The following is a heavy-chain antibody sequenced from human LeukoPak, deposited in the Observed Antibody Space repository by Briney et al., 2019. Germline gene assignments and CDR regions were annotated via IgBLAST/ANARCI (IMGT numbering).Heavy chain of an antibody. CDR2: IRQDGGLK. D-gene: IGHD1-26*01. CDR1: GFTFSSYW. Sequence: GGSLRLSCTASGFTFSSYWMSWVRQAPGKGLEWVANIRQDGGLKHYVDSVKGRFTISRDNAENSLYLQMNSLRAEDTAVYYCAREIVGAIKSYFDYWGQGTVVTVSS. J-gene: IGHJ4*02. V-gene: IGHV3-7*01. CDR3: AREIVGAIKSYFDY.